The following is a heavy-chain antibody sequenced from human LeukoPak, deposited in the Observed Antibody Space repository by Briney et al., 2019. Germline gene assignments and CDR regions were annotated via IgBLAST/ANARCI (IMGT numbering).Heavy chain of an antibody. CDR1: GFTFSSYG. Sequence: PGGSLRLSCAASGFTFSSYGMHWVGQPQGKGLDWVAFIRYDGSNKYYADSVKGRFTISRDNSKNTLYLQMNSLRAEDTAVYYCAKASRDSSGYYPFDYWGQGTLVTVSS. V-gene: IGHV3-30*02. CDR3: AKASRDSSGYYPFDY. J-gene: IGHJ4*02. D-gene: IGHD3-22*01. CDR2: IRYDGSNK.